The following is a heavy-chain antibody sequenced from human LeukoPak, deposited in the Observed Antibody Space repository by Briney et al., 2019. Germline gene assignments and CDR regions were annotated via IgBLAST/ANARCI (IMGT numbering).Heavy chain of an antibody. Sequence: GGSLRLSCAASGFTFSHYGMHWVRQAPGKGLEWVAFIRHDGSNKYYADSVKGRFTIFRDNSKNTLYLQMNSLRAEDTAVYYCAKDKTAAGRPPTNLDYWGQGTLVTVSS. V-gene: IGHV3-30*02. CDR3: AKDKTAAGRPPTNLDY. J-gene: IGHJ4*02. CDR2: IRHDGSNK. D-gene: IGHD6-13*01. CDR1: GFTFSHYG.